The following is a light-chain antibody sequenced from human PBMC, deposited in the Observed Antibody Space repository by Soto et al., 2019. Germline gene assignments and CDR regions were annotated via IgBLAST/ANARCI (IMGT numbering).Light chain of an antibody. Sequence: EVVMTQSPSTLSVSPGARATLSCRASQSVSSNLAWYQQKPGQAPRLLIYGASPTAAGIPARFSVSGSWTEFTLTISSMQAEDFAVYCCQAYNNCRLYTFGQGTKLEIK. V-gene: IGKV3D-15*01. CDR1: QSVSSN. J-gene: IGKJ2*01. CDR3: QAYNNCRLYT. CDR2: GAS.